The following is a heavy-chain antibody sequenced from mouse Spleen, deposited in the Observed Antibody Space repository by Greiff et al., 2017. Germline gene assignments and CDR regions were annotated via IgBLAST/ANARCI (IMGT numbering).Heavy chain of an antibody. J-gene: IGHJ4*01. CDR3: ARQRGYAMDY. V-gene: IGHV5-9*04. CDR1: GFTFSSYA. Sequence: EVKLVESGGGLVKLGGSLKLSCAASGFTFSSYAMSWVRQTPEKRLEWVATISSGGGNTYYPDSVKGRFTISRDNAKNTLYLQMSSLKSEDTAMYYCARQRGYAMDYWGQGTSVTVSS. CDR2: ISSGGGNT.